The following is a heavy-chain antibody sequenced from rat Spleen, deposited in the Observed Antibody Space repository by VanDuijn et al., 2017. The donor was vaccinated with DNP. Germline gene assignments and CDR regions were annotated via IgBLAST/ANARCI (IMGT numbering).Heavy chain of an antibody. CDR2: ISYDGSST. Sequence: EVQLVESGGGLVQPGRSLKLSCAASGFTYSNYVMAWVSQAPTKGLEWVASISYDGSSTYYRDSVKGRFTISRDNAKSTLYLQMDSLRSEDTATYYCATGSSYGFANWGQGTLVTVSS. D-gene: IGHD1-2*01. CDR1: GFTYSNYV. J-gene: IGHJ3*01. V-gene: IGHV5-29*01. CDR3: ATGSSYGFAN.